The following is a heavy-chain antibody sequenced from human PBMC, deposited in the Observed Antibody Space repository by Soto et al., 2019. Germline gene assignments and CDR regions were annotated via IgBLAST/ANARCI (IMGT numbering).Heavy chain of an antibody. CDR1: GFTFNTYA. CDR2: ISIYNGNT. CDR3: TLDLCSGGLCYGFDL. D-gene: IGHD2-15*01. V-gene: IGHV1-18*01. Sequence: SVKVSCKTSGFTFNTYAITWVRQAPGQGLEWMGWISIYNGNTNYAQKFQGRVTMTTDTSTSTAYMELRSLRSYDTAVYYCTLDLCSGGLCYGFDLWG. J-gene: IGHJ5*02.